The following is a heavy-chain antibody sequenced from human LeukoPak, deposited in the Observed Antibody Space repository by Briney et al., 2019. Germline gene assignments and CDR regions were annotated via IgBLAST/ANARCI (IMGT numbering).Heavy chain of an antibody. CDR3: AKEKREYSSTCYDS. D-gene: IGHD2-2*01. V-gene: IGHV3-21*01. J-gene: IGHJ4*02. CDR2: ISSSSYI. Sequence: PGGSLRLSCAASGFTFSSYSMNWVRQAPGKGLEWVSSISSSSYIYYADSVKGRFSISRDSADNTLFLQMNSLRAEDTALYYCAKEKREYSSTCYDSWGQGTLITVSS. CDR1: GFTFSSYS.